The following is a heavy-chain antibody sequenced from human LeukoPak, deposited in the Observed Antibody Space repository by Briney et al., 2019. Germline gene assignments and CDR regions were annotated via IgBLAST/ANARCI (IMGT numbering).Heavy chain of an antibody. CDR1: GFRFVDYP. J-gene: IGHJ4*02. D-gene: IGHD3-22*01. CDR2: FSGDGGGT. V-gene: IGHV3-43*02. CDR3: ARDRPFTYYDSTGVLDY. Sequence: GGSLRLSCAASGFRFVDYPLNWVGQPPGRGLEGVPLFSGDGGGTYYNDSVKGRFTTSRENSKNSLFLQMNNLRTEDTALYFCARDRPFTYYDSTGVLDYWGQGTLVTVSS.